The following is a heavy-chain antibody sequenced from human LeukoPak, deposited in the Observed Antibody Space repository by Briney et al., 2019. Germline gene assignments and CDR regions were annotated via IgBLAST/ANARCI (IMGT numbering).Heavy chain of an antibody. CDR2: INHSGST. CDR3: AKDSRNAFDV. Sequence: PSETLSLTCAVYGGSFSSYYRSWIRQPPGKGLEWIGEINHSGSTNYNPSLMSRVTISVDTSKNQFSLKLSSVTAADTAVYYCAKDSRNAFDVWGQGTMVTVSA. CDR1: GGSFSSYY. D-gene: IGHD3-22*01. J-gene: IGHJ3*01. V-gene: IGHV4-34*01.